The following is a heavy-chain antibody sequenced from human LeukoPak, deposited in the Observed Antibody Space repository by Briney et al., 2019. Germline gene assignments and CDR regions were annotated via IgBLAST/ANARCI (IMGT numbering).Heavy chain of an antibody. J-gene: IGHJ4*02. V-gene: IGHV4-59*12. CDR2: IYYSGST. CDR1: GGSISSYY. CDR3: ARGSKRGYSYGQGPHRY. Sequence: SETLSLTCTVSGGSISSYYWSWIRQPPGKGLEWIGYIYYSGSTNYNPSLKSRVTISVDTSKNQFSLKLSSVTAADTAVYYCARGSKRGYSYGQGPHRYWGQGTLVTVSS. D-gene: IGHD5-18*01.